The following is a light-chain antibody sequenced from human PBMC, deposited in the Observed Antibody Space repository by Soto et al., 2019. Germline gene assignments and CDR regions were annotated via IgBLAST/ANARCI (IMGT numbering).Light chain of an antibody. V-gene: IGKV1-5*01. CDR3: QQYNSYPWT. CDR2: DAS. Sequence: DIQMTQSPSALSASVGDRATITCRASQSISSWLAWYQQKPGKAPKLLIYDASTLQSGVPSRYSGSGSGTEFTLTISSLQPDDFATYYCQQYNSYPWTFDQGTKVEIK. CDR1: QSISSW. J-gene: IGKJ1*01.